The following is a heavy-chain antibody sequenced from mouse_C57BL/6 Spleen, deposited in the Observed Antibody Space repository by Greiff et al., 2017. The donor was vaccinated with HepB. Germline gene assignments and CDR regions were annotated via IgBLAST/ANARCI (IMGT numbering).Heavy chain of an antibody. Sequence: VQLQQPGTELVKPGASVKLSCKASGYTFTSYWMHWVKQRPGQGLEWIGNINPSNGGTNYNEKFKSKATLTVDKSSSTAYMQLSSLTSEDAAVYYCAREASSGYVGAYAMDYWGQGTSVTVSS. CDR1: GYTFTSYW. CDR3: AREASSGYVGAYAMDY. D-gene: IGHD3-2*02. CDR2: INPSNGGT. V-gene: IGHV1-53*01. J-gene: IGHJ4*01.